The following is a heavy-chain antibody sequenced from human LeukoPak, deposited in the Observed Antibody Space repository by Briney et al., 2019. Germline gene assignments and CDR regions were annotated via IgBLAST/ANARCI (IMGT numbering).Heavy chain of an antibody. CDR3: AKGGPDGSGWYPPPPDY. Sequence: SQTLSLTCTASGGSISSGGYYWSWIRQHPGKGLEWIGYIFYSGSTYYNPSLKSRVTISVDTSNNQFSLKLSSVTAADTAVYYCAKGGPDGSGWYPPPPDYWGQGTLVTVSS. V-gene: IGHV4-31*03. D-gene: IGHD6-19*01. J-gene: IGHJ4*02. CDR1: GGSISSGGYY. CDR2: IFYSGST.